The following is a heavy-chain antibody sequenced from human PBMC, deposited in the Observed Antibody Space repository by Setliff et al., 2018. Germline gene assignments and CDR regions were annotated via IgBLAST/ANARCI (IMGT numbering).Heavy chain of an antibody. CDR3: ARHRVGNSGYAIPILDF. J-gene: IGHJ4*02. D-gene: IGHD5-12*01. CDR1: GYSFSRPW. V-gene: IGHV5-51*01. Sequence: PGESLKISCKGSGYSFSRPWIGWVRQVPGKGLEWIGIIYPGDSDFRYSPSFQGQVTISADKSINTAYLQWSSLKASDTAIYYCARHRVGNSGYAIPILDFWGQGALVTVSS. CDR2: IYPGDSDF.